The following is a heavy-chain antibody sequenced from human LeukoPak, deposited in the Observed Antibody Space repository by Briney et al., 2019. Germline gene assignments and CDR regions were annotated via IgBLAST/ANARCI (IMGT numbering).Heavy chain of an antibody. D-gene: IGHD3-22*01. CDR1: GGSFSGHY. Sequence: SETLSLTCAVSGGSFSGHYWNWIRQPPGKGLEWIGEINHSGSTNYNPSLKSRVTISVDTSKNQFSLKLSSVTAADTAVYYCTRGSIAYYYMDVWGKGTTVTISS. CDR3: TRGSIAYYYMDV. J-gene: IGHJ6*03. CDR2: INHSGST. V-gene: IGHV4-34*01.